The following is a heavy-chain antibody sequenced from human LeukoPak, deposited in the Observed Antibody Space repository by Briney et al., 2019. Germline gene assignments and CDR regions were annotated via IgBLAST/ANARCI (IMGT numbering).Heavy chain of an antibody. CDR1: GFTFANTW. J-gene: IGHJ4*02. V-gene: IGHV3-74*01. D-gene: IGHD3-10*01. CDR3: AIGGTYGSGS. Sequence: GGSLRLSCAASGFTFANTWMHWVRQAPGKGLVWVSLINNDGSTTNYADSVKGRFTISRDNAKNTVYLQLNSLRAEDTAVYYCAIGGTYGSGSWGQGTLVTVSS. CDR2: INNDGSTT.